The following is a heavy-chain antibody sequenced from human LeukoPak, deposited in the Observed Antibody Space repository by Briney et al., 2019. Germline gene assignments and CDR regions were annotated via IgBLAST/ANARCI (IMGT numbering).Heavy chain of an antibody. CDR3: ARGVLRYSWFDP. D-gene: IGHD3-3*01. CDR1: GASFGVYY. Sequence: PSESRSLACAVDGASFGVYYWSCIRQPPGKWLEWMGAMIHSGRTNYNPSLKSRVTISVDTSKNQFSLKLSSVTAADTAVYYCARGVLRYSWFDPWGQGNLVTVSS. CDR2: MIHSGRT. J-gene: IGHJ5*02. V-gene: IGHV4-34*01.